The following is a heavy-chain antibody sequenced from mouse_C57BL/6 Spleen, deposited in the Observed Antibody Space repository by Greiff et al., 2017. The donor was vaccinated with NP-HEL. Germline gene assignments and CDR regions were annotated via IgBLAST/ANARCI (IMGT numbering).Heavy chain of an antibody. CDR1: GYTFTSYT. Sequence: QVHVKQSGAELARPGASVKMSCKASGYTFTSYTMHWVKQRPGQGLEWIGYINPSSGYTKYNQKFKDKATLTADKSSSTAYMQLSSLTSEDSAVYYCAREDYDYPHWYFDVWGTGTTVTVSS. CDR3: AREDYDYPHWYFDV. CDR2: INPSSGYT. V-gene: IGHV1-4*01. D-gene: IGHD2-4*01. J-gene: IGHJ1*03.